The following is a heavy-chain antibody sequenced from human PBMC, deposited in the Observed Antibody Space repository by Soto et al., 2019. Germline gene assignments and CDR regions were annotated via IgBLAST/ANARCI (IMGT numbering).Heavy chain of an antibody. Sequence: EVQLLESGGGLVQPGGSLRLSCAASGFTFSSYAMSWVRQAPGKGLEWVSAISGSGGSTYYADSVKGRFTISRDNSKNTLYLQMNSLRAEDTVVYYCAKGYYDILTGYYKPEPFDYWGQGTLVTVSS. J-gene: IGHJ4*02. CDR3: AKGYYDILTGYYKPEPFDY. CDR2: ISGSGGST. V-gene: IGHV3-23*01. D-gene: IGHD3-9*01. CDR1: GFTFSSYA.